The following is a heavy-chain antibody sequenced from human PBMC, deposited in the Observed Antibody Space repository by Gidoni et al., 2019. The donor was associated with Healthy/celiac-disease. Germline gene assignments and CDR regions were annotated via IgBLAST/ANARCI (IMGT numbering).Heavy chain of an antibody. CDR3: ARYSSSWYQTGKEAKDYGMDV. V-gene: IGHV1-2*02. J-gene: IGHJ6*02. D-gene: IGHD6-13*01. Sequence: QVQLVQSGAEVKKPGASVKVSGKASGYTFTVYSMHWVRQAPGQGLEWMGWINPSSGGPNYAQKFQDRVTMTRDTSISTGYMELSRLRSDDTAVYYCARYSSSWYQTGKEAKDYGMDVWGQGTTVTVSS. CDR2: INPSSGGP. CDR1: GYTFTVYS.